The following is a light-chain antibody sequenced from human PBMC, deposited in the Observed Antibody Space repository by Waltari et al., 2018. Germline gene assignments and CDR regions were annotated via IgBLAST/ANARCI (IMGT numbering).Light chain of an antibody. Sequence: DIQLTQSPATLSASVGDRVTITCRASQSVRSWLSWYQQKPGKAPNLLIYKASMLEAGVPSRFSGSASGTDFTLTIINLQPEDSATYYCNQYSSYPWTFGRGTKVEI. CDR3: NQYSSYPWT. CDR2: KAS. CDR1: QSVRSW. V-gene: IGKV1-5*03. J-gene: IGKJ1*01.